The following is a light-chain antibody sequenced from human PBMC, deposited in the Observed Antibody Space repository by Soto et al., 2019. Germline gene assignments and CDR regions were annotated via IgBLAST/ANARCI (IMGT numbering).Light chain of an antibody. V-gene: IGKV1-5*03. CDR2: KAS. J-gene: IGKJ1*01. CDR1: QSISSW. CDR3: QQYNSYWT. Sequence: DIQITQSPSTLSGSVGDRVTITCRASQSISSWLAWYQQKPGKAPKVLIYKASTLESGAPSRFSGSGSGTEFTLTISSLQPDDVATYYCQQYNSYWTFGQGTKVDIK.